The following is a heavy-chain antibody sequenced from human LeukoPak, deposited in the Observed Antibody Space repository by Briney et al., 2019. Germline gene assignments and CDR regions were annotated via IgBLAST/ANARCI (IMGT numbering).Heavy chain of an antibody. Sequence: SETLSLTCTVSGGSINIAGHYWSWIRQHPGKGLEWIGNIHYSGNTYDNPSLKSRAIISVDTSKNQLSLRLTSVTAADTAVYYCARLSTMVRGVINWFDSWGPGTLVTVSS. CDR1: GGSINIAGHY. CDR2: IHYSGNT. V-gene: IGHV4-31*03. D-gene: IGHD3-10*01. J-gene: IGHJ5*01. CDR3: ARLSTMVRGVINWFDS.